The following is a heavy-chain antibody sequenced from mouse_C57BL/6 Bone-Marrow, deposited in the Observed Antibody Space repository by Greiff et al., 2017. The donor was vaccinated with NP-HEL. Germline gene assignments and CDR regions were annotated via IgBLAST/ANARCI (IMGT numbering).Heavy chain of an antibody. D-gene: IGHD1-1*01. CDR1: GFTFSSYG. CDR3: ARHGITTVVASYYFDY. J-gene: IGHJ2*01. CDR2: ISSGGSYT. V-gene: IGHV5-6*01. Sequence: DVHLVESGGDLVKPGGSLKLSCAASGFTFSSYGMSWVRQTPDKRLEWVATISSGGSYTYYPDSVKGRFTISRDNAKNTLYLQMSSLKSEDTAMYYCARHGITTVVASYYFDYWGQGTTLTVSS.